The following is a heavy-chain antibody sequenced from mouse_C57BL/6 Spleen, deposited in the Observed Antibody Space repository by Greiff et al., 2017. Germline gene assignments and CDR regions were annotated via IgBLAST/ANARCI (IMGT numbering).Heavy chain of an antibody. V-gene: IGHV1-85*01. CDR3: APHADYGSSYFAY. J-gene: IGHJ3*01. CDR2: IYPRDGST. D-gene: IGHD1-1*01. Sequence: QVQLQQSGPELVKPGASVKLSCKASGYTFTSYDINWVKQRPGQGLEWIGWIYPRDGSTKYNEKFKGKATLTVDTSSRTAYMELHSLTSEDSAVYFCAPHADYGSSYFAYWGQGTLVTVSA. CDR1: GYTFTSYD.